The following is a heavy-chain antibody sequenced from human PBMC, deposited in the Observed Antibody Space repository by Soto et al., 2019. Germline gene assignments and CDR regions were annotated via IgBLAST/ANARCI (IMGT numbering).Heavy chain of an antibody. CDR2: INPSDSST. Sequence: ASVKVSCKTSGYTFTSYYVHWVRQAPGQGLEWMGVINPSDSSTNYAQKFQGRVTMTRDTSTNTAYVGLSSLGSDDTAVYYCARGASANYLWDYWGQGTLVTVSS. J-gene: IGHJ4*02. CDR3: ARGASANYLWDY. D-gene: IGHD1-7*01. CDR1: GYTFTSYY. V-gene: IGHV1-46*01.